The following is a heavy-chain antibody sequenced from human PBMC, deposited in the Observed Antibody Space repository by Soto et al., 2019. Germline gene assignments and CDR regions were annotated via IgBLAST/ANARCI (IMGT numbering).Heavy chain of an antibody. J-gene: IGHJ4*02. CDR3: ARGRASFWSGYYNYFDY. CDR1: GFTFSSYA. CDR2: ISYDGSNK. Sequence: PVGSLRLSCAASGFTFSSYAMHWVRQAPGKGLEWVAVISYDGSNKYYADSVKGRFTISRDNSKNTLYLQMNSLRAEDTAVYYCARGRASFWSGYYNYFDYWGQGTLVTVSS. D-gene: IGHD3-3*01. V-gene: IGHV3-30-3*01.